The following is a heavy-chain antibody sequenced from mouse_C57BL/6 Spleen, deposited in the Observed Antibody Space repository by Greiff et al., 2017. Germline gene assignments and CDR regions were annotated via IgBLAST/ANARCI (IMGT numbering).Heavy chain of an antibody. Sequence: EVHLVESGGGLVQPGGSLKLSCAASGFTFSDYYMYWVRQTPEKRLEWVAYISNGGGSTYYPATVKGRFTISKDNAKNTLYLQMSRLKSEDTAMYDGAGVEGYDSGGLADWGQGAPVTV. CDR1: GFTFSDYY. V-gene: IGHV5-12*01. CDR2: ISNGGGST. CDR3: AGVEGYDSGGLAD. D-gene: IGHD2-2*01. J-gene: IGHJ3*01.